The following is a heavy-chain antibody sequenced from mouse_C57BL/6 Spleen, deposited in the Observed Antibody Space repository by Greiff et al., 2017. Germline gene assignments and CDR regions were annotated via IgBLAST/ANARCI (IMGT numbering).Heavy chain of an antibody. CDR1: GYAFTNYL. D-gene: IGHD2-4*01. J-gene: IGHJ3*01. Sequence: VQLQQSGAELVRPGTSVKVSCKASGYAFTNYLIEWVKQRPGQGLEWIGVIHPGSGGTNYNAKFKGKATLTADKSSSTAYMQRSSLTSEDSAVYFCARTADDYDGFAYWGQGTLGTVAA. CDR2: IHPGSGGT. V-gene: IGHV1-54*01. CDR3: ARTADDYDGFAY.